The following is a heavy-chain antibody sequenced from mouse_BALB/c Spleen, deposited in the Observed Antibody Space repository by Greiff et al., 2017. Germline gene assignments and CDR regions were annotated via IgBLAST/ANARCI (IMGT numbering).Heavy chain of an antibody. J-gene: IGHJ3*01. Sequence: VQLKESGGGLVKPGGSLKLSCAASGFTFSSYTMSWVRQTPEKRLEWVATISSGGSYTYYPDSVKGRFTISRDNAKNTLYLQMSSLKSEDTAMYYCTNWDWLAYWGQGTLVTVSA. CDR2: ISSGGSYT. D-gene: IGHD4-1*01. V-gene: IGHV5-6-4*01. CDR1: GFTFSSYT. CDR3: TNWDWLAY.